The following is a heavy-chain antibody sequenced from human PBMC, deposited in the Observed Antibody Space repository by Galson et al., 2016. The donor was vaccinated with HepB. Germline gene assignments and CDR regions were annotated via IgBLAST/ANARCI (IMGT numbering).Heavy chain of an antibody. Sequence: SETLSLTCVVSGGSISSSNWWTWVRQPPGKGLEWIGEICPSGSTNYNPSLKSRVTISVDKSKDQFSLNLTSVTAADTAVYYCASEDYWGQGTLVTVSS. CDR2: ICPSGST. V-gene: IGHV4-4*02. J-gene: IGHJ4*02. CDR1: GGSISSSNW. CDR3: ASEDY.